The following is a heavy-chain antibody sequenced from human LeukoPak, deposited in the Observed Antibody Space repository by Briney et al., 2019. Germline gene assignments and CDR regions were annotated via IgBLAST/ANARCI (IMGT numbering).Heavy chain of an antibody. Sequence: SETLSLTCAVYGESFSGYYWSWIRQPPGKGLEWIGEINHSGSTNYNPSLKSRVTISVDTSKNQFSLKLSSVTAADTAVYYCARGQTYGSGSYWFDPWGQGTLVTVSS. CDR3: ARGQTYGSGSYWFDP. D-gene: IGHD3-10*01. CDR1: GESFSGYY. J-gene: IGHJ5*02. V-gene: IGHV4-34*01. CDR2: INHSGST.